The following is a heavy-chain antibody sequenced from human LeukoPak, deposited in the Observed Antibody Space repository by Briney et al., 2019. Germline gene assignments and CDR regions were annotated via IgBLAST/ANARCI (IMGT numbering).Heavy chain of an antibody. CDR3: AMGATVTTALNWFDP. CDR1: GGSISSSSYY. D-gene: IGHD4-11*01. V-gene: IGHV4-39*07. J-gene: IGHJ5*02. Sequence: PSETLSLTCTVSGGSISSSSYYWGWIRQPPGKGLEWIGSIYYSGSTYYNPSLKSRVTISVDTSKNQFSLKLSSVTAADTAVYYCAMGATVTTALNWFDPWGQGTLVTVSS. CDR2: IYYSGST.